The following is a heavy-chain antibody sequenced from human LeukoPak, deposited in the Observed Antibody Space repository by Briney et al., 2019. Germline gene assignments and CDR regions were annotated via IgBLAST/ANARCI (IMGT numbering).Heavy chain of an antibody. Sequence: GASVKVSCKASGYTFTSYYMHWVRQAPGQGLEWMGIINPSGGSTSYAQKFQGRVTMTRNTSISTAYMELSSLRPEDTAVYYCARGYPPYYYYYYGMDVWGQGTTVTVSS. CDR2: INPSGGST. CDR1: GYTFTSYY. J-gene: IGHJ6*02. CDR3: ARGYPPYYYYYYGMDV. V-gene: IGHV1-46*01. D-gene: IGHD3-16*02.